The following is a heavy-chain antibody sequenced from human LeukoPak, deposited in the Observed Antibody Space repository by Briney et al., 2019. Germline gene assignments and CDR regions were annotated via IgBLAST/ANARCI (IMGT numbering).Heavy chain of an antibody. J-gene: IGHJ4*02. CDR2: LSYDGSNK. V-gene: IGHV3-30-3*01. D-gene: IGHD6-19*01. CDR1: GFTFSIYA. Sequence: GRSLRLSGAASGFTFSIYAMHWVRQAPGKRLEWMAFLSYDGSNKFYADSVKGRFTISRDNSKNTLYLQMNSLRAEDTAVYYCARRWGSGLDYWGQGTLVTVSS. CDR3: ARRWGSGLDY.